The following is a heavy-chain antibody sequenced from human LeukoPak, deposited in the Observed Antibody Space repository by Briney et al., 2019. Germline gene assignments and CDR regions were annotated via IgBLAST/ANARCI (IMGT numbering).Heavy chain of an antibody. J-gene: IGHJ3*02. Sequence: GGSLGLSCAASGFTFSSYSMNWVRQAPGKGLEWVSYISSSSSTIYYADSVKGRFTISRDNAKNSLYLQMNSLRDEDTAVYYCARDGYSSGWHQSDAFDIWGQGTMVTVSS. V-gene: IGHV3-48*02. CDR2: ISSSSSTI. D-gene: IGHD6-19*01. CDR1: GFTFSSYS. CDR3: ARDGYSSGWHQSDAFDI.